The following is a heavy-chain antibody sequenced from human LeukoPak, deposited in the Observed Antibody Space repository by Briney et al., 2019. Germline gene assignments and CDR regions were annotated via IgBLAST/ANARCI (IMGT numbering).Heavy chain of an antibody. CDR3: GRGGGGSYLEYSFDY. D-gene: IGHD3-10*01. Sequence: SETLSLTYFVSGGSITRRYWSWLRQPPGKELEGIGYINYSGKTNYNPPLTSRVTISVDTSKNQFSLKLSSVTAADTAVYYCGRGGGGSYLEYSFDYWGQGTLVTVSS. J-gene: IGHJ4*02. V-gene: IGHV4-59*11. CDR2: INYSGKT. CDR1: GGSITRRY.